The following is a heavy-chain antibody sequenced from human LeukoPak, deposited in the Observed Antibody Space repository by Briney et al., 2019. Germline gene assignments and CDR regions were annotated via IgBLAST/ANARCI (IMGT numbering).Heavy chain of an antibody. D-gene: IGHD3-3*01. Sequence: GGSLRLSCAASGFTFSSYAMSWVRQAPGKGLEWVSAISGSGGSTYYADSVKGRFTISRDNSKNTLYLQMNSLRAEDTAVYYCAKIPGVYYDFWSGLCWFDHWGQGTLVTVSS. CDR3: AKIPGVYYDFWSGLCWFDH. CDR2: ISGSGGST. CDR1: GFTFSSYA. J-gene: IGHJ5*02. V-gene: IGHV3-23*01.